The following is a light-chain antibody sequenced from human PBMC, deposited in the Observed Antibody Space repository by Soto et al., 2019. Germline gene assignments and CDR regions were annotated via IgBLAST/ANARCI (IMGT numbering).Light chain of an antibody. CDR1: SRDFGGYNY. CDR3: SSYTSSSTFYV. V-gene: IGLV2-14*01. J-gene: IGLJ1*01. CDR2: DVS. Sequence: HSSLTQPASLSGSPGQSITISCTGTSRDFGGYNYVSWYQQHPGKAPKLMIYDVSNRPSGVSNRFSGSKSGNTASLTISGLQAEDEADYYCSSYTSSSTFYVFGTGNKVTVL.